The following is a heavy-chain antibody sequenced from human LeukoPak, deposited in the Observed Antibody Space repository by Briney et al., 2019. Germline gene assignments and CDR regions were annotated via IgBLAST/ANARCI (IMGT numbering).Heavy chain of an antibody. Sequence: PGGSLRLSCAASGFTFNSYWMRWVRQAPGKGLVWVSRIDKDGKTIDYADSVKGRFTISRDNAKDTLYLQMSSLRDEDTAVYYCVSDLCGGDDQWGRGTLVTVSS. CDR2: IDKDGKTI. D-gene: IGHD3-3*01. J-gene: IGHJ5*02. CDR1: GFTFNSYW. CDR3: VSDLCGGDDQ. V-gene: IGHV3-74*01.